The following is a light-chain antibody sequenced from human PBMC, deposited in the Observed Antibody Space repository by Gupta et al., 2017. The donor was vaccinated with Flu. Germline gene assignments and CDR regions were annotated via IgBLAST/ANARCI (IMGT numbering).Light chain of an antibody. CDR3: AGRDGSLKGQWV. V-gene: IGLV1-44*01. J-gene: IGLJ3*02. Sequence: QSVLTQPPSASGTPGQRVTISCSGSSSNIEKNTVNWYRQLPGTAPKLLIYNTNQRPSGVPDRFSGSKSGTSASLAMSGIQSEDEAHYYCAGRDGSLKGQWVFGGGTKLTVL. CDR2: NTN. CDR1: SSNIEKNT.